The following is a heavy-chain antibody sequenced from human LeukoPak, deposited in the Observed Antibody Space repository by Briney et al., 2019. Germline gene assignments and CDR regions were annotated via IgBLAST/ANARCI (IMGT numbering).Heavy chain of an antibody. J-gene: IGHJ4*02. CDR3: AKVVWFGELAYYFDY. D-gene: IGHD3-10*01. Sequence: GGSLTLPCTVSGFTFSRYPVRCARQARGKALEWVSDISCSGGSTYYADSVERRFTISRDNSKNTLYLQMNSLRAEDTAVYYCAKVVWFGELAYYFDYWGQGTLVTVSS. CDR2: ISCSGGST. V-gene: IGHV3-23*01. CDR1: GFTFSRYP.